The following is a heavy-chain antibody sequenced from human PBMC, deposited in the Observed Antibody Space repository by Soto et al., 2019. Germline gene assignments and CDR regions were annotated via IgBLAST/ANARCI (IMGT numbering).Heavy chain of an antibody. CDR1: GYTFTSYA. CDR2: INAGNGNT. D-gene: IGHD3-3*01. J-gene: IGHJ6*02. Sequence: GASVKVSCKACGYTFTSYAMHWVRQAPGQRLEWMGWINAGNGNTKYSQKFQGRVTITRDTSASTAYMELSSLRSEDTAVYYCARDPPRSGYFYYYYGMDVWGQGTTVTVSS. V-gene: IGHV1-3*01. CDR3: ARDPPRSGYFYYYYGMDV.